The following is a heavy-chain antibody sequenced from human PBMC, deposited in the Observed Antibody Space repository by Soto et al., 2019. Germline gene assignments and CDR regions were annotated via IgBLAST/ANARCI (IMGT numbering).Heavy chain of an antibody. CDR2: FDPEDGET. CDR1: GYTLTELS. V-gene: IGHV1-24*01. Sequence: ASVKVSCKVSGYTLTELSMHWVRQAPGKGLEWIGGFDPEDGETIYAQKFQGRVTMTEDTSTDTAYMELSSLRSEDTAVYYCAAGIAAAGTYDYWGQGTLVTV. CDR3: AAGIAAAGTYDY. J-gene: IGHJ4*02. D-gene: IGHD6-13*01.